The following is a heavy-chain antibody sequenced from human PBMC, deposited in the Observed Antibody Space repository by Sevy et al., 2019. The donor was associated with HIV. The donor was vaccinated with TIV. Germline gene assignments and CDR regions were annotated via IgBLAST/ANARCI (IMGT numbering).Heavy chain of an antibody. V-gene: IGHV4-59*08. CDR1: GGSISTYY. D-gene: IGHD3-22*01. Sequence: SEILSLTCTVSGGSISTYYWSWIRQPPGKGLEWIGYIYYTGSTNYNPSLKSRVTMSVDTSKNHLSLRLTSVTAADTAVYYCARHDGGTVVASTFDIWGQGTMVTVSS. J-gene: IGHJ3*02. CDR2: IYYTGST. CDR3: ARHDGGTVVASTFDI.